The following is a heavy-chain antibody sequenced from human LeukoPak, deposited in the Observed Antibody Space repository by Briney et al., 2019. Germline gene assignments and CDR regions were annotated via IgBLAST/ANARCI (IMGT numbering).Heavy chain of an antibody. D-gene: IGHD3-22*01. CDR1: GFTFSSYA. CDR3: ARQYYYDSSGYPPPFDY. CDR2: ISYDGSNK. Sequence: PGGSLRLSCAASGFTFSSYAMHWVRQAPGKGLEWVAVISYDGSNKYYADSVKGRFTISRDNSKNTLYLQMNSLRAEDTAVYYCARQYYYDSSGYPPPFDYWGQGTLVTVSS. J-gene: IGHJ4*02. V-gene: IGHV3-30-3*01.